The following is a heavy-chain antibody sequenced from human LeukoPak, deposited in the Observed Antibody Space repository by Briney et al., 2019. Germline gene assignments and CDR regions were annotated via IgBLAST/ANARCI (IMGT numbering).Heavy chain of an antibody. V-gene: IGHV3-74*01. CDR2: INSDGSST. D-gene: IGHD4-23*01. CDR1: GFTFSSYW. CDR3: ARDGNYGNFDF. Sequence: PGGSLRLSCAASGFTFSSYWMHWVRQAPGKGLVWVSLINSDGSSTIYADSVKGRFTISRDNAKNTLYLQMNSLRAEDTAVYFCARDGNYGNFDFWGQGTLVTVSS. J-gene: IGHJ4*02.